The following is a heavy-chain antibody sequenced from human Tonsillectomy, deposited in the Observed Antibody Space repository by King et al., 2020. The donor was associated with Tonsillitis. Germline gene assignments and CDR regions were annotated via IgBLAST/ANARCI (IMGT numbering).Heavy chain of an antibody. J-gene: IGHJ4*02. CDR1: GFTFSSYG. Sequence: VQLVESGGGVVQPGRSLRLSCAASGFTFSSYGMHWVRHAPGKGLEWVAVIWYDGSKKYYADSVKGRFTISRDNSKNTLYLQMNSLRAEDTAVYFCARGLYSSGWYSSQDYWGQGTLVTVSS. CDR2: IWYDGSKK. V-gene: IGHV3-33*01. CDR3: ARGLYSSGWYSSQDY. D-gene: IGHD6-19*01.